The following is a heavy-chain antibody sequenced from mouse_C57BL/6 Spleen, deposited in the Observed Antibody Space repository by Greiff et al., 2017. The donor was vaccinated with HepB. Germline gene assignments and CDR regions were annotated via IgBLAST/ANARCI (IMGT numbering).Heavy chain of an antibody. V-gene: IGHV1-54*01. CDR2: INPGSGGT. CDR3: ARRDLRGTCYAMDY. CDR1: GYAFTNYL. J-gene: IGHJ4*01. Sequence: QVQLQQSGAELVRPGTSVKVSCKASGYAFTNYLIEWVKQRPGQGLEWIGVINPGSGGTNYNEKFKGKATLTADKSSSTAYMQLSSLTSEDSAVYFCARRDLRGTCYAMDYWGQGTSVTVSS. D-gene: IGHD2-14*01.